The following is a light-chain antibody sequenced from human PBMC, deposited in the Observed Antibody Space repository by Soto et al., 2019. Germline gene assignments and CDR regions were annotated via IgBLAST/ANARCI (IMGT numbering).Light chain of an antibody. Sequence: EIVLTQSQATLSLSPGERATLSCRASHSLSTFLAWYQQKPGQAPRLLIYDASNRATGIPARFSGSGSGTDFTLTISSLQSEDFAVYYCQQYSNWPPITFGQGTRLEIK. CDR2: DAS. CDR1: HSLSTF. J-gene: IGKJ5*01. CDR3: QQYSNWPPIT. V-gene: IGKV3-11*01.